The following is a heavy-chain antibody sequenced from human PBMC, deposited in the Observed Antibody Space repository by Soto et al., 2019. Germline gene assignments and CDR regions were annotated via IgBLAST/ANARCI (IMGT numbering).Heavy chain of an antibody. Sequence: VQLQQWGAGLLKPSETLSLTCAVYGGSFSGYHWSWFXQPPGKGLEWIGEINPSGSINYNPSLKSRVTISVDTSKNQFSLNLSSVTAADTAVYYCATFVGATTVTRGSPRDYWGQGTLVTVSS. V-gene: IGHV4-34*01. CDR2: INPSGSI. CDR3: ATFVGATTVTRGSPRDY. D-gene: IGHD4-4*01. CDR1: GGSFSGYH. J-gene: IGHJ4*02.